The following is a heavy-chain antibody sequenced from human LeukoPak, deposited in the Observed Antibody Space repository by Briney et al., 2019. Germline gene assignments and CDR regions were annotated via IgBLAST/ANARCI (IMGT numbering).Heavy chain of an antibody. Sequence: ASVKVSCKASGGTFSSYAISWVRQAPGQGLEWMGWISAYNGNTNYAQKLQGRVTMTTDTSTSTAYMELRSLRSDDTAVYYCARVTTKYYFDYWGQGTLVTVSS. J-gene: IGHJ4*02. CDR3: ARVTTKYYFDY. V-gene: IGHV1-18*01. D-gene: IGHD4-17*01. CDR1: GGTFSSYA. CDR2: ISAYNGNT.